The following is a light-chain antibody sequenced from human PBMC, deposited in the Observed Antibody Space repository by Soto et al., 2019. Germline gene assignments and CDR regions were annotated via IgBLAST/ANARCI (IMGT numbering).Light chain of an antibody. J-gene: IGKJ5*01. CDR3: QQYGSSPPIT. CDR1: QSVSSN. CDR2: GAS. Sequence: EIVMTPSPATLSVSPGERATLSCRASQSVSSNLAWYQQKPGQAPRLLIYGASTRATGIPARFSGSGSGTEFTLTIGSLEPEDFAVYYCQQYGSSPPITFGQGTRLEIK. V-gene: IGKV3-15*01.